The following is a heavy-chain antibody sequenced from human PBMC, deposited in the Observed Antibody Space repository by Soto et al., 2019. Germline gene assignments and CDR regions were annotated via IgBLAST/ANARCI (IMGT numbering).Heavy chain of an antibody. J-gene: IGHJ6*02. CDR1: GYTFTSYG. D-gene: IGHD2-2*01. CDR2: SSAYNGNT. CDR3: ARDTCSXTSCLNLYYYYYYGMDV. Sequence: ASVKVSCKASGYTFTSYGISWVRQAPGQGLEWMGWSSAYNGNTNYAQKLQGRVTMTTDTSTSTAYMELRSLRSDDTAVYYCARDTCSXTSCLNLYYYYYYGMDVWGQGTTVTVSS. V-gene: IGHV1-18*01.